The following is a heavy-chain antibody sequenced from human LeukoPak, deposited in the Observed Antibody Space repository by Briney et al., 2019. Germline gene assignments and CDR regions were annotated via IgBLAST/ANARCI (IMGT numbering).Heavy chain of an antibody. CDR3: ARDGGLHTNFDY. CDR1: GFTFRNYW. CDR2: TKPDGTAE. Sequence: PGGSLGLSCAASGFTFRNYWMGWVRQAPGKGLEWVANTKPDGTAEYYADSVRGRFTTSRDNANNLYLQMNSLRGEDTAVYYCARDGGLHTNFDYWGQGTLVTVSS. J-gene: IGHJ4*02. V-gene: IGHV3-7*01. D-gene: IGHD2-15*01.